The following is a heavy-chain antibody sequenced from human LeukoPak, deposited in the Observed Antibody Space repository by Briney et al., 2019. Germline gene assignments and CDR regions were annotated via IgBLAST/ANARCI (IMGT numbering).Heavy chain of an antibody. Sequence: PGGSLRLSCAASGFTFSSFWVSWVRQAPGKGLEGVANIKKDGSQKYYVDSVEGRFTISRDSAKNSLYLQMDSLRVDDTAVYYCTRVFGGYDVSDYWGQGTLATVSS. CDR1: GFTFSSFW. CDR3: TRVFGGYDVSDY. V-gene: IGHV3-7*03. D-gene: IGHD3-3*01. J-gene: IGHJ4*02. CDR2: IKKDGSQK.